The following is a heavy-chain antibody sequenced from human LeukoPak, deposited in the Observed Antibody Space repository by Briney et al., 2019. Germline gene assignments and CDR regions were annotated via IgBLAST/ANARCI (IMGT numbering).Heavy chain of an antibody. V-gene: IGHV4-34*01. Sequence: PSETLSLTCAVYGGSFSGYYWSWIRQPPGKGLEWIGEINHSGSTNYNPSLKSRVTISVDTSKNPFSLKLSSVTAADTAVYYCARTLYRCSSTSCYSGYYYYGMDVWGQGTTVTVSS. D-gene: IGHD2-2*01. CDR3: ARTLYRCSSTSCYSGYYYYGMDV. CDR1: GGSFSGYY. CDR2: INHSGST. J-gene: IGHJ6*02.